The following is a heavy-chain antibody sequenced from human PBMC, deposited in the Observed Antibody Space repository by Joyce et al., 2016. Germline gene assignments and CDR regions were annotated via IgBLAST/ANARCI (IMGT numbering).Heavy chain of an antibody. D-gene: IGHD1-1*01. J-gene: IGHJ6*04. CDR2: INKRGSS. CDR3: VRGENGSGTRKMDV. Sequence: QVQLQQWGAGLLKPSETLSLACGVNCGSFGGYYWTWNRQPPGKGLEWIGEINKRGSSRYIPSLGSRITTSVDTSKKQFSLKLNSVTAADRAVYYCVRGENGSGTRKMDVWGTGTTVTVSS. V-gene: IGHV4-34*01. CDR1: CGSFGGYY.